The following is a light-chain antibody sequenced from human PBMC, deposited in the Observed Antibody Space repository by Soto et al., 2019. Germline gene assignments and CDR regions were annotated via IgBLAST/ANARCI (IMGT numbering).Light chain of an antibody. Sequence: EIVLTQSPGTLSLSPGERATLSCRASQSVSSGYLAWYQQKPGQAPRLLIYGASSRATGIPDRFSGSGSGTDFTLTISSLEPEDFAVYYGQQYGSSRWTFGQGTKVEIK. CDR3: QQYGSSRWT. J-gene: IGKJ1*01. V-gene: IGKV3-20*01. CDR2: GAS. CDR1: QSVSSGY.